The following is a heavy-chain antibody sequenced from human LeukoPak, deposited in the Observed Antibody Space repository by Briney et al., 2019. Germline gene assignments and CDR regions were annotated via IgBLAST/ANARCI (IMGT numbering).Heavy chain of an antibody. CDR1: GFTFSSYW. J-gene: IGHJ4*02. V-gene: IGHV3-74*01. CDR2: INSDGRSA. CDR3: VRDVWGDRDGFFDR. Sequence: PGGSLRLSCAVSGFTFSSYWMHWVRQAPGKGLVWVSRINSDGRSASYAEPVTGRFTMSRDNAKNTLYLQMNSLRADDTAVYYCVRDVWGDRDGFFDRWGQGTLVTVSS. D-gene: IGHD5-24*01.